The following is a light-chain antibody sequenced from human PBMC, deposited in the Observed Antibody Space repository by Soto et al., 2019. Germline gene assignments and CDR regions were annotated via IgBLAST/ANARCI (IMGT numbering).Light chain of an antibody. V-gene: IGLV2-14*01. CDR3: SSYRNTDTLV. CDR2: EVT. CDR1: SSDIGGYNY. Sequence: QSALTQPASVSGSPGQSITISCTGTSSDIGGYNYVSWYQQYPGKAPKLMIYEVTNRPSGVSNRFSGSKYGNTASLTISGLQSEDEADYYCSSYRNTDTLVFGGGTKLTVL. J-gene: IGLJ3*02.